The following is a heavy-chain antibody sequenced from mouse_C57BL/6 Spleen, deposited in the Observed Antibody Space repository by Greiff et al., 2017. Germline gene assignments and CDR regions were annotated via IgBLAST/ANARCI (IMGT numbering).Heavy chain of an antibody. CDR3: ASPTVVGMDY. J-gene: IGHJ4*01. V-gene: IGHV2-2*01. CDR1: GFSLTSYG. CDR2: IWSGGST. Sequence: VKLQESGPGLVQPSQSLSITCTVSGFSLTSYGVHWVRQSPGKGLEWLGVIWSGGSTVYNAAFISRLSISKDNSKSQVFFKMNSLQADDTAIYYCASPTVVGMDYWGQGTSVTVSS. D-gene: IGHD1-1*01.